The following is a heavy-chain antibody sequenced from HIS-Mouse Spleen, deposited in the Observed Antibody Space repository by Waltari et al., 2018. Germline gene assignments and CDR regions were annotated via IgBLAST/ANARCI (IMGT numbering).Heavy chain of an antibody. CDR3: ARGMGIGDAFDI. Sequence: QVQLQESGPGLVKPSETLSLTCTVSGGSISSYYWSWIRQPPGKGLEWIGYIYYSGSTNYNPSLKSRVTISVDTSKNQFSLKLSSVTAADTAVYYCARGMGIGDAFDIWGQGTMVTVSS. V-gene: IGHV4-59*01. CDR1: GGSISSYY. J-gene: IGHJ3*02. D-gene: IGHD1-26*01. CDR2: IYYSGST.